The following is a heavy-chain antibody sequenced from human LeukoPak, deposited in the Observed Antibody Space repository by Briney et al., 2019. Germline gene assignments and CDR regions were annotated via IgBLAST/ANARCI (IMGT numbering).Heavy chain of an antibody. CDR1: GFTFSNAW. J-gene: IGHJ4*02. V-gene: IGHV3-15*01. CDR3: TTDYYDSSGYRDY. CDR2: IKSKTDGGTT. Sequence: TGGSLRLSCAASGFTFSNAWMSWVRQAPGKGLEWVGRIKSKTDGGTTDYAAPVKGRFTISRDDSKNTLYLQMNSLKTEDTAVYYCTTDYYDSSGYRDYWGQGTLVTVSS. D-gene: IGHD3-22*01.